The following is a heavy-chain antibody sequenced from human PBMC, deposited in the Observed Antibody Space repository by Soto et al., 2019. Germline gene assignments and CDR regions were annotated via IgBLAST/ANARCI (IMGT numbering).Heavy chain of an antibody. CDR1: GFTFSSYA. D-gene: IGHD6-6*01. J-gene: IGHJ4*02. Sequence: QLGGPLRLSCAASGFTFSSYAMSWVRQAPGKGLEWVSAISGSGGSTYYADSVKGRFTISRDNSKNTLYLQMNSLRAEDTDVYYCANGGTARGSFDYWGQGTLVTVSS. V-gene: IGHV3-23*01. CDR2: ISGSGGST. CDR3: ANGGTARGSFDY.